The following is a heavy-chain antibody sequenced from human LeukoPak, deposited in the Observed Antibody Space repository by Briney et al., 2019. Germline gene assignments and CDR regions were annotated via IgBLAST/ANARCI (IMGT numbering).Heavy chain of an antibody. V-gene: IGHV4-59*01. J-gene: IGHJ4*02. Sequence: SETLSLTCTVSGGSISNFYWSWIRQSPGKGLEWIGYIYYSGSTKYNPSLTSRVTTSRDTSKNQFSLKLTSVTTADTAVYYCARAGGVKTAALDLDYWGQGTLVTVSS. CDR3: ARAGGVKTAALDLDY. D-gene: IGHD6-25*01. CDR2: IYYSGST. CDR1: GGSISNFY.